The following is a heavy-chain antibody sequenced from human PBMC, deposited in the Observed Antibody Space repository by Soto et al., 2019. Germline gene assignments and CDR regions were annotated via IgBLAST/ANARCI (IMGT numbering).Heavy chain of an antibody. Sequence: SVKVSCKASGGTLSSYAISWVRQAPGQGLEWMGGIIPIFGTANYAQKFQGRVTITADESTSTAYMELSSLRSEDTAVYYCARDRGTFSDYYYGMDAWGQGTTVTVSS. J-gene: IGHJ6*02. D-gene: IGHD3-10*01. CDR3: ARDRGTFSDYYYGMDA. CDR2: IIPIFGTA. CDR1: GGTLSSYA. V-gene: IGHV1-69*13.